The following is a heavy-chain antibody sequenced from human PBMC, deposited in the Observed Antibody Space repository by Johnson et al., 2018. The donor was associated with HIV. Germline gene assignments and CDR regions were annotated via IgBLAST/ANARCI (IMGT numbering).Heavy chain of an antibody. J-gene: IGHJ3*02. D-gene: IGHD3-10*01. CDR1: GFTFSSYA. CDR3: AREVRGPRGGFDI. CDR2: ISYDGSNK. V-gene: IGHV3-30*04. Sequence: QVQLVESGGCVVQPGRSLRLSCAASGFTFSSYAMHWVRQAPGKGLEWVAVISYDGSNKYYADSVKGRFTISRDNSKNTVYLQMNSLRAEDTAVYYCAREVRGPRGGFDIWGQGTMVTVSS.